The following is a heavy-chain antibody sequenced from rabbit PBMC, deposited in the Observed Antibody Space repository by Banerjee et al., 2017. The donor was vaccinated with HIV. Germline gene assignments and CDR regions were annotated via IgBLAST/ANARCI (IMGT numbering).Heavy chain of an antibody. D-gene: IGHD4-1*01. V-gene: IGHV1S45*01. J-gene: IGHJ4*01. CDR3: ARSSVTRKLDYM. CDR1: GFTISSTYW. Sequence: QEQLGESGGGLVQPEGSLTLTCTASGFTISSTYWMCWVRQAPGKGLEWIGGIDAGSSDNTWYANWAKGRFTISKTSSTTVTLQMTSLTGADTAPYFCARSSVTRKLDYMCGPGSLVAVS. CDR2: IDAGSSDNT.